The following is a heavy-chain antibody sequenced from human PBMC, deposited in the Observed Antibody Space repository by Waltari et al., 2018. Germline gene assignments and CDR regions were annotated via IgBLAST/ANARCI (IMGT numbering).Heavy chain of an antibody. J-gene: IGHJ4*02. CDR1: GFIFSDHY. CDR3: TRGQGGDYSAIDY. Sequence: EVHLVESGGGLVQPGGSLRLSCAVSGFIFSDHYMDWVRQAPGKGLEWVGRTKNKAERYTTVYAASVKDRFIISRDDSKSSLDLQMNSLKTEDTAVYYCTRGQGGDYSAIDYWGQGTL. CDR2: TKNKAERYTT. V-gene: IGHV3-72*01. D-gene: IGHD3-22*01.